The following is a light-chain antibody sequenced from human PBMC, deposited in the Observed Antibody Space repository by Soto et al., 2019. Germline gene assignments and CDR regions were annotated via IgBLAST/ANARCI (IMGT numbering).Light chain of an antibody. V-gene: IGLV2-14*01. J-gene: IGLJ1*01. CDR3: ISYVVSRSYV. CDR2: EVN. CDR1: SSDIGGYNF. Sequence: QSALTQSASVSGSPGQSITISCTGTSSDIGGYNFVSWYQHHPGKAPKLMIYEVNNRPSGVSSRFSGSKSGNTASLTISGLQADDEADYYCISYVVSRSYVFGTGTKVTVL.